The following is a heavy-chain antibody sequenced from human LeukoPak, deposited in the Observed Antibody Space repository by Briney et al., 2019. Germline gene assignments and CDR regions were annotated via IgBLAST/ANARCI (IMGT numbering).Heavy chain of an antibody. J-gene: IGHJ3*02. Sequence: PGGSLRLSCAASEFTFSDSWMHWVRQAPGKGLVWVSRINRDGSIITYADSVKGRFTISRDNAKNTLYLQMNSLIAEDTAVYYCVKDQLLPHSPGDAFDIWGQGAMVTVSS. V-gene: IGHV3-74*03. CDR3: VKDQLLPHSPGDAFDI. CDR2: INRDGSII. CDR1: EFTFSDSW. D-gene: IGHD3-10*01.